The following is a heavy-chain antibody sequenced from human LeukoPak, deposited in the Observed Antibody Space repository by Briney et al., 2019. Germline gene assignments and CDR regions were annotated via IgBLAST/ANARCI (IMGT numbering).Heavy chain of an antibody. CDR2: INTDGTDGSSI. J-gene: IGHJ4*02. CDR1: GFTFSSYW. V-gene: IGHV3-74*01. Sequence: GGSLRLSCAASGFTFSSYWMSWVRKAPGKGLVWVSRINTDGTDGSSISYADSVKGRFTISRDNAKNTLYLQMNSLRAEDTAVYYCVRDFPPRYWGQGTLVTVSS. CDR3: VRDFPPRY.